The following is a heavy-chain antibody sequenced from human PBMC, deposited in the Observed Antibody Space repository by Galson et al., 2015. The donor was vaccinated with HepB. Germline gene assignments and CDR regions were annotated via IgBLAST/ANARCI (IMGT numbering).Heavy chain of an antibody. CDR2: IIPILGIA. CDR1: GGTFSSYT. CDR3: ARDQGVVPAASRRYSGYDDFDY. Sequence: SVKVSCKASGGTFSSYTISWVRQAPGQGLEWMGRIIPILGIANYAQKFQGRVTITADKSTSTAYMELSSLRSEDTAVYYCARDQGVVPAASRRYSGYDDFDYWGQGTLVTVSS. D-gene: IGHD2-2*01. J-gene: IGHJ4*02. V-gene: IGHV1-69*04.